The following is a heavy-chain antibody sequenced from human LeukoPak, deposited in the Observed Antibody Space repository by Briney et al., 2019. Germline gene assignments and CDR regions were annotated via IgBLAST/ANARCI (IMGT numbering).Heavy chain of an antibody. CDR3: AREGTYGWNNWFDP. Sequence: PAETESLTCTVSGGSISSYYWSWIRQPPGKGLEWIGYMYRTGSTNYNPSLKSRVTITPGTSKNQFSLRLTSVTAADTAVYYCAREGTYGWNNWFDPWGQGTLVTVSS. V-gene: IGHV4-59*01. D-gene: IGHD6-19*01. CDR1: GGSISSYY. J-gene: IGHJ5*02. CDR2: MYRTGST.